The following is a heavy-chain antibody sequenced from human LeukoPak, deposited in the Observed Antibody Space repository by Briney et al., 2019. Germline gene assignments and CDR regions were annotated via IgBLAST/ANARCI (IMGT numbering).Heavy chain of an antibody. CDR2: IKQDGSEE. CDR3: ARAEWSNWYFDL. J-gene: IGHJ2*01. CDR1: GFTFSTYW. V-gene: IGHV3-7*03. Sequence: GGSLRLSCAASGFTFSTYWMNWVRQAPGKGLEWVANIKQDGSEEYYVDSVKGRFTLSRDSAKNSLYLQMNSLIAEDTAVYYCARAEWSNWYFDLWGRGTLVTVSS. D-gene: IGHD3-3*01.